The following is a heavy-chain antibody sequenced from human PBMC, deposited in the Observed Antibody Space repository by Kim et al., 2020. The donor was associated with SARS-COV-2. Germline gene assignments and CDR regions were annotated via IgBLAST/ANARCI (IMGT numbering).Heavy chain of an antibody. CDR1: GGTFSSYA. V-gene: IGHV1-69*13. Sequence: SVKVSCKASGGTFSSYAISWVRQAPGQGLEWMGGIIPIFGTANYAQKFQGRVTITADESTSTAYMELSSLRSEDTAVYYCASGDCSSTSCYFRGYYYYYGMDVWGQGTTVTVSS. CDR2: IIPIFGTA. D-gene: IGHD2-2*01. J-gene: IGHJ6*02. CDR3: ASGDCSSTSCYFRGYYYYYGMDV.